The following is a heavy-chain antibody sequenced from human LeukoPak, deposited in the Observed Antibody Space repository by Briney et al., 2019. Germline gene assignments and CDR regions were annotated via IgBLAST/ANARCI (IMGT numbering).Heavy chain of an antibody. Sequence: PSETLSLTCTVSGGSISSFYWSWIRQPPGKGLEWVGYIYYSGSTNYNPSLKSRVTISVDTSKNQFSLKLTSVTAADTAVYYCARGLPPFFDYWGQGTLVTVSS. CDR1: GGSISSFY. CDR3: ARGLPPFFDY. CDR2: IYYSGST. V-gene: IGHV4-59*01. J-gene: IGHJ4*02.